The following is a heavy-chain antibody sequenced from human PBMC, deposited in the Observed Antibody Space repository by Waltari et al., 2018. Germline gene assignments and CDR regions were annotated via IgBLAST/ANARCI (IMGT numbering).Heavy chain of an antibody. CDR1: GFTFSSYS. D-gene: IGHD6-13*01. V-gene: IGHV3-21*01. Sequence: EVQLVESGGGLVKPGGSLRLSCAASGFTFSSYSMNWVRQAPGKGLEWVSSISSSSSYIYYADSVKGRFTISRDNAKNSLYLQMNSLRAEDTAVYYCARDQQQLRIGDYWGQGTLVTVSS. CDR3: ARDQQQLRIGDY. CDR2: ISSSSSYI. J-gene: IGHJ4*02.